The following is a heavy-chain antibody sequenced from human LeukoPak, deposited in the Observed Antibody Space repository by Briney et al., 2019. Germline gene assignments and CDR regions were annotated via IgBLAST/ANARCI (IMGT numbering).Heavy chain of an antibody. Sequence: PGGSLRLSCAASGFTFSSYTMNWVRQAPGKGLEWVSSTSSSSHIYYADSVKGRFTISRDNTKNSLYLQMNSLRAEDTAIYYRARASVGTLDYWGQGTLVTVSS. CDR2: TSSSSHI. J-gene: IGHJ4*02. D-gene: IGHD6-13*01. CDR1: GFTFSSYT. V-gene: IGHV3-21*01. CDR3: ARASVGTLDY.